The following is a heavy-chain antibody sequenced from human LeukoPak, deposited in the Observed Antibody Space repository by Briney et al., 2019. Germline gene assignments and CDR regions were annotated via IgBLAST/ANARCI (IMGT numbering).Heavy chain of an antibody. CDR3: ARGLVVVAIYYYYGMDV. CDR1: GDSVSSNSAA. CDR2: TYYRSKWYN. V-gene: IGHV6-1*01. Sequence: SQTLSLTCAISGDSVSSNSAAWNWIRQSPSRGLEWLGRTYYRSKWYNDYAVSVKSRITINPDTSKNQFSLQPNSVTPEDTAVYYCARGLVVVAIYYYYGMDVWGQGTTVTVSS. D-gene: IGHD2-15*01. J-gene: IGHJ6*02.